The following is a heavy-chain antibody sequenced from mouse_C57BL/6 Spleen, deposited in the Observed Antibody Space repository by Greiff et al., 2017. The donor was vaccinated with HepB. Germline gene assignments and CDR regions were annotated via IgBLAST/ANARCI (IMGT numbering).Heavy chain of an antibody. Sequence: VQGVESGAELAKPGASVKLSCKASGYTFTSYWMHWVKQRPGQGLEWIGYINPSSGYTKYNQKFKDKATLTADKSSSTAYMQLSSLTYEDSAVYYCARRGTQGYDAMDYWGQGTSVTVSS. V-gene: IGHV1-7*01. CDR2: INPSSGYT. CDR3: ARRGTQGYDAMDY. CDR1: GYTFTSYW. J-gene: IGHJ4*01. D-gene: IGHD3-2*02.